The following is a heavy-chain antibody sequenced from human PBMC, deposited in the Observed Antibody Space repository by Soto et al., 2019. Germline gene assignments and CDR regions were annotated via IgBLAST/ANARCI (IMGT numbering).Heavy chain of an antibody. CDR1: GYAFTSYY. Sequence: VASVTVSWQAAGYAFTSYYMHWVRQAPGQGLEWMGIINPSGGSTSYAQKFQGRVTMTRDTSTSTVYMELSSLRSEDTAVYYCARERDSSWYPSQYYYYYYGMDVWGQGTTVTVSS. D-gene: IGHD6-13*01. V-gene: IGHV1-46*01. CDR2: INPSGGST. CDR3: ARERDSSWYPSQYYYYYYGMDV. J-gene: IGHJ6*02.